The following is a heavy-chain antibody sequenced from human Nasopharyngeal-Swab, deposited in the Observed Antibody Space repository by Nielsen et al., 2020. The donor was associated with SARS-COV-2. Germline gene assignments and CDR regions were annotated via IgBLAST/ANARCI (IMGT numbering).Heavy chain of an antibody. CDR2: ISAYNGNT. Sequence: ASVKVSCKASGHTFTSYGISWVRQAPGQGLEWMGWISAYNGNTNYAQKLQGRVTMTTDTSTSTAYMELRSLRSDDTAVYYCARVGIAAAGSGLVRGDYWGQGTLVTVSS. J-gene: IGHJ4*02. V-gene: IGHV1-18*01. CDR1: GHTFTSYG. D-gene: IGHD6-13*01. CDR3: ARVGIAAAGSGLVRGDY.